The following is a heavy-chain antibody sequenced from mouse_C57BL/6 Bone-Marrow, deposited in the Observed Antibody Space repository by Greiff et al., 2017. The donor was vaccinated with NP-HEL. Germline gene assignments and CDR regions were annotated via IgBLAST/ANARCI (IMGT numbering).Heavy chain of an antibody. D-gene: IGHD1-3*01. V-gene: IGHV5-17*01. Sequence: EVHLVESGGGLVKPGGSLKLSCAASGFTFSDYGMHWVRQAPEQGLEWVAYISSGSSTIYYADTVKGRFTISRDNAKNTLCLQMTDLRSEYTAICYCAKRSGMYYWDRGTAVTVSS. CDR2: ISSGSSTI. CDR1: GFTFSDYG. CDR3: AKRSGMYY. J-gene: IGHJ4*01.